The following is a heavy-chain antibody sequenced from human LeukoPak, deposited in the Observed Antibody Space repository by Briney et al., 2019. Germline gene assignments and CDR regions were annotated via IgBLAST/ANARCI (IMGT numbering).Heavy chain of an antibody. J-gene: IGHJ4*02. CDR2: ISGYNGNT. CDR1: GYTFTTYN. CDR3: ARTTYYYDSSGERKYYFDY. D-gene: IGHD3-22*01. Sequence: ASVKVSCKASGYTFTTYNINWVRQAPGQGLEWMGWISGYNGNTNYAQKLQGRVTMTTDTSTSTAYMELRSLRSDDTAVYYCARTTYYYDSSGERKYYFDYWGQGTLVTVSS. V-gene: IGHV1-18*01.